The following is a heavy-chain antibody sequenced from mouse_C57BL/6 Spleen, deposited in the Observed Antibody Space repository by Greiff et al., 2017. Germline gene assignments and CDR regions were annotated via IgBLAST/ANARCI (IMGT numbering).Heavy chain of an antibody. D-gene: IGHD2-13*01. J-gene: IGHJ1*03. CDR1: GYSFTGYY. CDR2: INPSTGGT. CDR3: ARHGVNWYFDV. V-gene: IGHV1-42*01. Sequence: EVQLQQSGPELVKPGASVKISCKASGYSFTGYYMNWVKQSPEKSLEWIGEINPSTGGTTYNQKFKAKATLTVDKSSSTAYMQLKSLTSEDSAVYYCARHGVNWYFDVWGTGTTVTVSS.